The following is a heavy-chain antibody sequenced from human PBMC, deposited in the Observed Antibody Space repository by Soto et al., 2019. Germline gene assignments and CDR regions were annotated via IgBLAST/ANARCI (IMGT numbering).Heavy chain of an antibody. D-gene: IGHD2-21*02. V-gene: IGHV1-69*13. J-gene: IGHJ6*02. CDR3: ARDVTGGYYYYGMDV. CDR1: GGTFSSYA. CDR2: IIPIFGTA. Sequence: SVKVSCKASGGTFSSYAISWVRQAPGQGLEWMGGIIPIFGTANYAQKFQGRVTITADESTSTAYMELSSLRSEDTAVYYCARDVTGGYYYYGMDVWGQGTTVTVSS.